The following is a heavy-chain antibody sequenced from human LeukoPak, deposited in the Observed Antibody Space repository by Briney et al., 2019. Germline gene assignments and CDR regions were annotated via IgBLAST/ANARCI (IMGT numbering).Heavy chain of an antibody. CDR1: GFTFSSYS. CDR2: ISSSRSYI. Sequence: GGSLRLSCAASGFTFSSYSMNWVRQAPGKGLEWVSSISSSRSYIYYADSVKGRFTISRDNAKNSLYLQMNSLRAEDTAVYYCARGDTAGFQDWGQGTLVTVSS. CDR3: ARGDTAGFQD. V-gene: IGHV3-21*01. D-gene: IGHD5-18*01. J-gene: IGHJ1*01.